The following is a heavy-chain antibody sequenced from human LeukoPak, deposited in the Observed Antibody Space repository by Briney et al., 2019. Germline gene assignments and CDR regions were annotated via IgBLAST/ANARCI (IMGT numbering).Heavy chain of an antibody. CDR1: GGSISSSSYY. D-gene: IGHD2-2*01. CDR2: IYYSGST. J-gene: IGHJ3*02. CDR3: ARQTGCSSTSCYFGFDI. V-gene: IGHV4-39*01. Sequence: SETLSLTCTVSGGSISSSSYYWGWLRQPPGKGLEWIGSIYYSGSTYHNPSLKSRVTISVDTSKNQFSLKLSSVTAADTAVYYCARQTGCSSTSCYFGFDIWGQGTMVTVSS.